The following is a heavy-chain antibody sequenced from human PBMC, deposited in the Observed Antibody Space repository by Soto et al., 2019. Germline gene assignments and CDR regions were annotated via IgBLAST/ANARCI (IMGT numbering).Heavy chain of an antibody. Sequence: ASVKVSCKASGYTFTSYGISWVRQAPGQGLEWMGWISAYNGNTNYAQKLQGRVTMTTDTSTSTAYMELRSLRSDDTAVYYCARGAWLTRQDCYGMDVWGQGTTVTVSS. CDR3: ARGAWLTRQDCYGMDV. CDR2: ISAYNGNT. D-gene: IGHD5-18*01. CDR1: GYTFTSYG. J-gene: IGHJ6*02. V-gene: IGHV1-18*01.